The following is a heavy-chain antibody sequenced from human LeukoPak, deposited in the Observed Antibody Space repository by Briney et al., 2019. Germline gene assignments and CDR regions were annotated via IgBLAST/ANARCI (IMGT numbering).Heavy chain of an antibody. V-gene: IGHV1-69*13. J-gene: IGHJ4*02. CDR3: ARLRSYGYWAAFDY. D-gene: IGHD5-18*01. CDR1: GGTFSSYA. Sequence: ASVKVSCKASGGTFSSYAISWVRQAPGQGLEWMGGIIPIFGTANYAQKFQGRVTITADESTSTAYMELSSLRSEGTAVYYCARLRSYGYWAAFDYWGQGTLVTVSS. CDR2: IIPIFGTA.